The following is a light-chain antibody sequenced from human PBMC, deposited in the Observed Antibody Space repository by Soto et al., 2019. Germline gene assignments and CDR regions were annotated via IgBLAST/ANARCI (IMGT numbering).Light chain of an antibody. CDR3: QQSYSSRT. J-gene: IGKJ1*01. CDR2: AAS. V-gene: IGKV1-39*01. Sequence: DIQMTQSPSSLSASVGDRVTITRRASRDFSNSLNWYQHHPGKGPKILIYAASTLQRGVPSRFTSSGSGTHFNLTINSLQPEDFATYFCQQSYSSRTFGQGTKVDIK. CDR1: RDFSNS.